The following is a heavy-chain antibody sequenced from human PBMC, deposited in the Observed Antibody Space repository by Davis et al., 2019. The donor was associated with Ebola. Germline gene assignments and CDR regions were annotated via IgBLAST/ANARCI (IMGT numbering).Heavy chain of an antibody. V-gene: IGHV4-38-2*02. Sequence: MPSETLSLTCTVSGYSISSAYYWGWIRQPPGKGLEWIGNIHHTGTTYYNPSLKSRVTISVDKSKNQFSLKLSSVTAADTAVYYCARTGPGAAPYWGQGTLVTVSS. CDR2: IHHTGTT. J-gene: IGHJ4*02. CDR1: GYSISSAYY. CDR3: ARTGPGAAPY. D-gene: IGHD1-14*01.